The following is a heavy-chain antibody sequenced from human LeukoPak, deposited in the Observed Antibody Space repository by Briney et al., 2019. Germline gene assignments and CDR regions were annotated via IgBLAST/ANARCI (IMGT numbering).Heavy chain of an antibody. Sequence: SETLSLTCIVSGGSISSTYFWGWIRQPPGKGLEWIGTISYTGTTSYNPSLKSRVTISVDTSQNQFSLKLSSVTAADTAVYYCARHDKGFDYWGQGTLVTVSA. D-gene: IGHD3-22*01. V-gene: IGHV4-39*01. CDR2: ISYTGTT. CDR1: GGSISSTYF. CDR3: ARHDKGFDY. J-gene: IGHJ4*02.